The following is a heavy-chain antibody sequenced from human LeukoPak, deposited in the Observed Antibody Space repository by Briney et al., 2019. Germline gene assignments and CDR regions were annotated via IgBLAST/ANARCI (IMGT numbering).Heavy chain of an antibody. CDR1: GYTFTRYY. CDR3: ARDVMAMIVPGNY. D-gene: IGHD3-22*01. V-gene: IGHV1-46*01. CDR2: INSSGGST. Sequence: ASVKVSCKASGYTFTRYYMNWVRQAPGQGLEWVGIINSSGGSTSNAQKFQGRVTMTRDTSTSTVYMELSSLRSEDTAVYYCARDVMAMIVPGNYWGQGTLVTVSS. J-gene: IGHJ4*02.